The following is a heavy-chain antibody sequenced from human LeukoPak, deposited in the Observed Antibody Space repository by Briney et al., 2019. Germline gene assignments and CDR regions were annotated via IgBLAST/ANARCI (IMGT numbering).Heavy chain of an antibody. D-gene: IGHD5-18*01. V-gene: IGHV3-53*01. CDR1: GFTVSSYY. J-gene: IGHJ4*02. CDR3: AREIIQLPGYFDY. Sequence: GGSLRLSCAASGFTVSSYYMSWVRQAPGKGLEWVSVIYSGGSTHYADSVQGRFTISRDNSKNTLYIQMNRLRAEDTAVYYCAREIIQLPGYFDYCGQATLVTVSS. CDR2: IYSGGST.